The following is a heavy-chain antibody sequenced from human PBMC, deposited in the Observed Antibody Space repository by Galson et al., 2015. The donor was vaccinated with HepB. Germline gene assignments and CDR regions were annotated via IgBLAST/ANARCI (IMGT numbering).Heavy chain of an antibody. V-gene: IGHV3-30*04. J-gene: IGHJ2*01. CDR2: ISYDGGNE. D-gene: IGHD5-24*01. Sequence: SLRLSCAASGFIFSNYAMHWVRQAPGKGLEWVSVISYDGGNEYYADSVKGRFTVSRDNSKNTMYLQMNSLRDDDTAVYYCARAPSTTITVWYLDIWGRGTLVTVS. CDR3: ARAPSTTITVWYLDI. CDR1: GFIFSNYA.